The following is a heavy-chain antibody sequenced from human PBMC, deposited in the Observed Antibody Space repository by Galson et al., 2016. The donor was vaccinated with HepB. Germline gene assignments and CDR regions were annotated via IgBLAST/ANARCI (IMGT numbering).Heavy chain of an antibody. J-gene: IGHJ4*02. CDR2: IYPGDSDT. D-gene: IGHD3-16*01. CDR3: ARRIGGPGGDFDY. V-gene: IGHV5-51*01. CDR1: GSSFTSYW. Sequence: QSGAEVKKPGESLKISCKGSGSSFTSYWIGWVRQMPGKGLEWMGIIYPGDSDTRYSPSFQGQVTISVDKSIDTAYLQWRSLKASDSAMYFCARRIGGPGGDFDYWGQGTLVTVSS.